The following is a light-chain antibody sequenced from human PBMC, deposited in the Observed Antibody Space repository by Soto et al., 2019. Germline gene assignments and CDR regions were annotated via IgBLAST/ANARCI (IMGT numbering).Light chain of an antibody. J-gene: IGKJ4*01. V-gene: IGKV1-33*01. CDR2: DAS. Sequence: DIQMPQSPSSLSASVEDRFTITCRASQSISNHLNWYQQKPGKAPKLLIYDASNLETGVPSRFSGSGSGTDFTFTISSLQPEDIATYYCQQYDNLPTFGGGTKVDIK. CDR1: QSISNH. CDR3: QQYDNLPT.